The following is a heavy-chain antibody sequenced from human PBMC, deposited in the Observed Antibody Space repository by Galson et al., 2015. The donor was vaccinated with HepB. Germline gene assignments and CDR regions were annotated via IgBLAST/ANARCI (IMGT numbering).Heavy chain of an antibody. J-gene: IGHJ4*02. Sequence: SLRLSCAASGFTFRNFWMSWVRQTPGKGLELVANIKQDGSEKYYVNSVKGRFTISRDNPKNSLYMQMNSLRAEDTGVYYCARGATTPDYGGQGTPVTVSS. CDR3: ARGATTPDY. V-gene: IGHV3-7*01. CDR1: GFTFRNFW. D-gene: IGHD1-26*01. CDR2: IKQDGSEK.